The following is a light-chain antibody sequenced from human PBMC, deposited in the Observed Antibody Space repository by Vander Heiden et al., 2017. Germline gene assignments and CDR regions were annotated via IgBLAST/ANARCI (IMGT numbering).Light chain of an antibody. CDR3: QQSYSTPLT. CDR1: QSISTY. CDR2: GAS. J-gene: IGKJ4*01. Sequence: DIEMTQSPSSRSASVGDRATIICRASQSISTYLNWYQHKPGNAPNLLIYGASSLQSGVPSRFSGSGSGTGFILTISSLQPEDFATYYCQQSYSTPLTFGGGTKVDIK. V-gene: IGKV1-39*01.